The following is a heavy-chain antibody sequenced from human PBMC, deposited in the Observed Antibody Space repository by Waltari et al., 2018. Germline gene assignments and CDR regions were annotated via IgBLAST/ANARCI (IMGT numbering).Heavy chain of an antibody. J-gene: IGHJ4*02. CDR1: GGSISSSNW. CDR2: IYHSGST. V-gene: IGHV4-4*02. Sequence: QVQLQESGPGLVKPSGTLSLTCAVSGGSISSSNWWSWVRPPQGKGLEWIGEIYHSGSTNYNPSLKSRVTISVDKSKNQFSLKLSSVTAADTAVYYCARLNYDYIWGSYRPFDYWGQGTLVTVSS. CDR3: ARLNYDYIWGSYRPFDY. D-gene: IGHD3-16*02.